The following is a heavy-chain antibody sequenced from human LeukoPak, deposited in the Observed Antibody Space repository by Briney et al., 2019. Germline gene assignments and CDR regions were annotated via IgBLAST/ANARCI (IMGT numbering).Heavy chain of an antibody. CDR2: TNDDGSTT. Sequence: GGSLRLSCAASGFTFSSYAMSWVRQAPGKGLVWVSRTNDDGSTTNYADSVKDRFTISRDNAKNTLYLQMNSLRAEDTAVYYCARALGSSSDYWGQGTLVTVAS. CDR3: ARALGSSSDY. D-gene: IGHD3-10*01. J-gene: IGHJ4*02. V-gene: IGHV3-74*01. CDR1: GFTFSSYA.